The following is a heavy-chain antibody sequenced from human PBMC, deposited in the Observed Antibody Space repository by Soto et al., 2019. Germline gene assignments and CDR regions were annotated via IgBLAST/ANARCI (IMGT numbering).Heavy chain of an antibody. Sequence: SWGSLRLSCAASGFTFSSTWMHWVRQAPGKGLVWVSHINSDGSLTTYADSVKGRFTIFRDYARNTMSLQMNCLRAEDTAVYYRATDRQYGLHVWSEGSKDTVSS. J-gene: IGHJ6*04. CDR1: GFTFSSTW. CDR2: INSDGSLT. CDR3: ATDRQYGLHV. V-gene: IGHV3-74*01.